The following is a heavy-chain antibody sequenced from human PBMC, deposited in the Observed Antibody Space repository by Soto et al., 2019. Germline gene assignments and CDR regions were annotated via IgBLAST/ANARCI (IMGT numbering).Heavy chain of an antibody. V-gene: IGHV3-74*01. CDR3: AREGYYYGSGSYYPRAFDI. J-gene: IGHJ3*02. CDR1: GFTFSSYW. CDR2: INSDGSST. D-gene: IGHD3-10*01. Sequence: GGSLRLSCAASGFTFSSYWIHWVRQAPGKGLVWVSRINSDGSSTSYADSVKGRFTISRDNAKNTLYLQMNSLRAEDTAVYYCAREGYYYGSGSYYPRAFDIWGQGTMVTVSS.